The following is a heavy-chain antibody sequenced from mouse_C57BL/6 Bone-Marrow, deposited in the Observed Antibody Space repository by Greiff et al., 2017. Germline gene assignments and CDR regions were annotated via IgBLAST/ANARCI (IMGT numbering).Heavy chain of an antibody. V-gene: IGHV1-72*01. CDR2: IDTYSGGT. Sequence: VQLQQPGAELVKPGASVKLSCKASGFTFTSYRMHWVKQRPGRGLEWIGRIDTYSGGTKYNEKFKSKATLTVDKPSSTAYMQLSSSTSEDSAVYYCARRRLFDYWGQGTTLTVSS. CDR3: ARRRLFDY. J-gene: IGHJ2*01. CDR1: GFTFTSYR.